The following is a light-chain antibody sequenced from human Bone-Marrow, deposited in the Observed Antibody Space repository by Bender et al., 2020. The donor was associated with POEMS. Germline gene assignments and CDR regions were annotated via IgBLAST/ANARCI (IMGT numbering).Light chain of an antibody. CDR2: EDN. Sequence: SYGLTQPPSVSVSPGHTANITCSGDQLGDQYASWYQLKPGQSPVLVIYEDNKRPSGIPNRFSGSNSGNTATLTISRVEAGDEADYHCQVCETSSDLWVFGGGTKLTVL. V-gene: IGLV3-1*01. CDR1: QLGDQY. J-gene: IGLJ3*02. CDR3: QVCETSSDLWV.